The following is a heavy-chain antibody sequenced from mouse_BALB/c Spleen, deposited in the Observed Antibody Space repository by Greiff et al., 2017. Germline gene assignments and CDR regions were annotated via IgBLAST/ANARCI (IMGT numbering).Heavy chain of an antibody. CDR3: ARWNYVNYAMDY. CDR2: IDPANGNT. D-gene: IGHD1-1*01. V-gene: IGHV14-3*02. Sequence: EVKLQESGAELVKPGASVKLSCTASGFNIKDTYMHWVKQRPEQGLEWIGRIDPANGNTKYDPKFQGKATITADTSSNTAYLQLSSLTSEDTAVYYCARWNYVNYAMDYWGQGTSVTVSS. CDR1: GFNIKDTY. J-gene: IGHJ4*01.